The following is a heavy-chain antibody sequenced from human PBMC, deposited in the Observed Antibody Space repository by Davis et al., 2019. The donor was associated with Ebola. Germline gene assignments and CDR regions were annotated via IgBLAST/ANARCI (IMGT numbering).Heavy chain of an antibody. J-gene: IGHJ4*02. V-gene: IGHV4-59*03. D-gene: IGHD3-16*01. Sequence: PSETLSLTCTVSGVSISRHYWSWIRQPPGKRLEWIGPIYYTGSAYYNSSLASRATISVDTSKNQFSLKLTSVTAADTAMYYCAERGGSVWGQGTLVTVSS. CDR3: AERGGSV. CDR2: IYYTGSA. CDR1: GVSISRHY.